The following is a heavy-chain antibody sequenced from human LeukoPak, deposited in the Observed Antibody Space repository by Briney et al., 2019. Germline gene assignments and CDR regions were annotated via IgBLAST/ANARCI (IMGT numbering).Heavy chain of an antibody. CDR1: GFTFSSYW. V-gene: IGHV3-74*01. J-gene: IGHJ6*02. CDR3: ARPEYYYDSSGWDDYYGMDV. Sequence: PGGSLRLSCAASGFTFSSYWMHWVRQAPGKGLVWVSRINSDGSSTSYADSVKGRFTISRDNAKNTLYLQMNSLRAEDTAVYYCARPEYYYDSSGWDDYYGMDVWGQGTTVTVSS. D-gene: IGHD3-22*01. CDR2: INSDGSST.